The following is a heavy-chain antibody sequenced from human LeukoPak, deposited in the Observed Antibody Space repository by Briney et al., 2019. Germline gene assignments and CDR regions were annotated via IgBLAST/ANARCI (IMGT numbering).Heavy chain of an antibody. CDR2: IGGSGTTI. CDR1: GFTFSSYS. CDR3: ARSFYDSSSLDS. Sequence: PGGSLRLSCAASGFTFSSYSMNWVRQAPGKGLEWISHIGGSGTTIYYADSVKGRFTISRDNAENSLYLQMTSLRDDDTAFYYCARSFYDSSSLDSWGQGTLVTVSS. D-gene: IGHD3-22*01. J-gene: IGHJ4*02. V-gene: IGHV3-48*02.